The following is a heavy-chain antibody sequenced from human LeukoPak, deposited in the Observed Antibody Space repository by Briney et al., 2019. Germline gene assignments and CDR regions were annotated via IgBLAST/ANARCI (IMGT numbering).Heavy chain of an antibody. CDR2: VYDSGSI. V-gene: IGHV4-59*02. J-gene: IGHJ4*02. D-gene: IGHD6-6*01. CDR3: ARGWSASSYFGY. Sequence: SSETLSLTCTVSGASASRYYWNWIRQSPGKGLEWIGYVYDSGSISFNPSLKSRVTISIDTSKNQFSLKMTSVTAADTAVYYCARGWSASSYFGYWGQGTLVTVSS. CDR1: GASASRYY.